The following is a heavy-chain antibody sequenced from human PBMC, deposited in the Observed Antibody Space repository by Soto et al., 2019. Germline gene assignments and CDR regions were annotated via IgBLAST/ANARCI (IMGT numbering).Heavy chain of an antibody. CDR3: EKRWGDRFLEPRDYSEY. CDR2: ISGRGDKK. V-gene: IGHV3-23*01. Sequence: EVQLLESGGGLVQPGGSLRLSCAASGFTFSSSAMSWVRQAPGKGLEWVSAISGRGDKKYHAESVEGRLTISRDNSKNTLYLEMNSLRVDDTAVYYCEKRWGDRFLEPRDYSEYWGQGTLVTVS. CDR1: GFTFSSSA. D-gene: IGHD3-3*01. J-gene: IGHJ4*02.